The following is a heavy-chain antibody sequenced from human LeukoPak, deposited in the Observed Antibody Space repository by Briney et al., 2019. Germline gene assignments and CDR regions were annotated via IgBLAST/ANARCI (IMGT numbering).Heavy chain of an antibody. D-gene: IGHD6-19*01. CDR1: GFTFSSYE. V-gene: IGHV3-48*03. Sequence: GGSLRLSCAASGFTFSSYEMNWVRQAPGKGLEWVSYISSSGSTIYYADPVKGRFTISRDNSKNTLYLQMNSLRAADTAVDYCARDQVAVAGTLPDWFDPWGQGTLVTVSS. CDR2: ISSSGSTI. J-gene: IGHJ5*02. CDR3: ARDQVAVAGTLPDWFDP.